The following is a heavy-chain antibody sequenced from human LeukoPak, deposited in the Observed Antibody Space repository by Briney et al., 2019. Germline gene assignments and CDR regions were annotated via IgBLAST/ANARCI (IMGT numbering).Heavy chain of an antibody. V-gene: IGHV3-53*04. J-gene: IGHJ6*02. CDR1: GFTVSSNY. Sequence: PGGSLRLSCAASGFTVSSNYMSWVRQAPGKGLEGVSVIYSGGSTYYADSVKGRFTISRHNSKNTLYLQMNSLRAEDTDVYYCAREARGYSYGSYYYYGMDVWGQGTTVTVSS. CDR3: AREARGYSYGSYYYYGMDV. D-gene: IGHD5-18*01. CDR2: IYSGGST.